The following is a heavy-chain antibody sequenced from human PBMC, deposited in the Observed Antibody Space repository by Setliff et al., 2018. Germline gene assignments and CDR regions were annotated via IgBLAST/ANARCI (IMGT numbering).Heavy chain of an antibody. CDR1: GFDFKTHW. Sequence: GGSLRLSCAASGFDFKTHWMDWARQAPGKGLEWVAVISYDGTITHYVDSVKGRFSISRDNSQNTLYLQMNSLSPEDTALYYCASSSGGNYEAYFDYWGQGTLVTVSS. CDR3: ASSSGGNYEAYFDY. J-gene: IGHJ4*02. V-gene: IGHV3-30*03. CDR2: ISYDGTIT. D-gene: IGHD2-15*01.